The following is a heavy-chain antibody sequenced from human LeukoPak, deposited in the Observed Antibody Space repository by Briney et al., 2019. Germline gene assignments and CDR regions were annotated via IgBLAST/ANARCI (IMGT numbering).Heavy chain of an antibody. CDR2: INHSGST. D-gene: IGHD3-22*01. CDR1: GGSISSYY. V-gene: IGHV4-34*01. CDR3: ARLKGGYYYRPTTPLDY. Sequence: SETLSLTCTVSGGSISSYYWSWIRQPPGKGLEWIGEINHSGSTNYNPSLKSRVTISVDTSKNQFSLKLSSVTAADTAVYYCARLKGGYYYRPTTPLDYWGQGTLVTVSS. J-gene: IGHJ4*02.